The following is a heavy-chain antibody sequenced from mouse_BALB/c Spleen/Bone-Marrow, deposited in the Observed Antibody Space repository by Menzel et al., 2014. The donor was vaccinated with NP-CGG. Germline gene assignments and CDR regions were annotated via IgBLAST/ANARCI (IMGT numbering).Heavy chain of an antibody. Sequence: QVQQKQSGAELARPGASVKMSCKASGYTFTSYTMHWVKQRPGQGPEWIGYINPSSGYTNYNQKFKDKATLTADKSSSTAYMHLSSLTSEDSAVYYCARGGNFDYWGQGTTLTVSS. D-gene: IGHD1-1*01. CDR1: GYTFTSYT. CDR2: INPSSGYT. CDR3: ARGGNFDY. J-gene: IGHJ2*01. V-gene: IGHV1-4*01.